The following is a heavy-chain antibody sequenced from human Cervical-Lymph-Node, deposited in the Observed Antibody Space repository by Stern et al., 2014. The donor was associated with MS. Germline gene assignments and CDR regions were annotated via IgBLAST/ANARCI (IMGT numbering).Heavy chain of an antibody. CDR3: AREGGNSAEYFQH. D-gene: IGHD4-23*01. CDR2: IWFDGSNG. CDR1: GFTFSSSG. Sequence: VHLVESWGGVVQPGRSLRLSCAASGFTFSSSGMHWVRQAPDKGLEWLAIIWFDGSNGYYADSVKGRFTISRDNSKNTLYLQMNSLRAEDTAVYYCAREGGNSAEYFQHWGQGTLVTVSS. V-gene: IGHV3-33*01. J-gene: IGHJ1*01.